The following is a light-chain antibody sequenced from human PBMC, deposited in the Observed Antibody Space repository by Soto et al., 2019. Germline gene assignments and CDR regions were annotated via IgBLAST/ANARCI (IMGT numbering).Light chain of an antibody. J-gene: IGLJ1*01. CDR2: EVS. V-gene: IGLV2-14*01. CDR3: SSYTSSSTLV. Sequence: ALTQPASVSGSPGQSITISCTGTSSDVGGYKYVSWYQQHPGKAPKLIIYEVSNRPSGVSNRFSGSKSGNTASLTISGLQAEDEADYYCSSYTSSSTLVFGNGTKVTVL. CDR1: SSDVGGYKY.